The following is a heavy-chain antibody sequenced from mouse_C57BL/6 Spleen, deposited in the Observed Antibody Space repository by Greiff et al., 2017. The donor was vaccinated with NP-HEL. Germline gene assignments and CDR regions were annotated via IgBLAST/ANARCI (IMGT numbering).Heavy chain of an antibody. CDR2: ISSGSSTI. CDR3: AKLYAMDY. V-gene: IGHV5-17*01. J-gene: IGHJ4*01. Sequence: DVKLVESGGGLVKPGGSLKLSCAASGFTFSDYGMHWVRQAPEKGLEWVAYISSGSSTIYYADTVKGRFTISRDNAKNTLFLQMTSLRSEDTAMYYCAKLYAMDYWGQGTSVTVSS. CDR1: GFTFSDYG.